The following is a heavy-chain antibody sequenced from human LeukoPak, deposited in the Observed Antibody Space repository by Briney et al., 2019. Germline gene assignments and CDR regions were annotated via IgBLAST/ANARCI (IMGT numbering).Heavy chain of an antibody. CDR1: GFTFDDYG. CDR3: ARNRGGVTRYYFDY. V-gene: IGHV3-20*04. D-gene: IGHD4-23*01. CDR2: MSGNGGST. Sequence: GGSLRLSCAASGFTFDDYGMSWVRQTPGKGLEWVSGMSGNGGSTGYADSVKGRFTISRDNAENSLYLQMNSLRAEDTALYSCARNRGGVTRYYFDYWGQGTLVTVSS. J-gene: IGHJ4*02.